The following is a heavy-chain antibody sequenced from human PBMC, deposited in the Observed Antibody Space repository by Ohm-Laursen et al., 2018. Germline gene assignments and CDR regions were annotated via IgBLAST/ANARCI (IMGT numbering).Heavy chain of an antibody. Sequence: SETLSLTCPVSGGSISSYYWSWIRQPPGKGLEWIGYISSSGSTNYNPSLKSRVTISVDTSKNQFSLKLSSLTAADTAVYYCARSRTSGWYALDYWGQGTLLTVSS. CDR1: GGSISSYY. J-gene: IGHJ4*02. CDR3: ARSRTSGWYALDY. CDR2: ISSSGST. D-gene: IGHD6-19*01. V-gene: IGHV4-59*01.